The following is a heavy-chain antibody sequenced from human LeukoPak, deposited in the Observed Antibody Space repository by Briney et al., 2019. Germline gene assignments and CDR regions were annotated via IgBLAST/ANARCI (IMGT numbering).Heavy chain of an antibody. Sequence: PGGSLRLSCAASGFTFSSYSINWVRQAPGKGLEWVSSITSSSSYIYYADSVKGRFTISRDNSKNTLYLQMNSLRAEDTAVYYCAKDLDYGDFGYAFDIWGQGTMVTVSS. CDR3: AKDLDYGDFGYAFDI. J-gene: IGHJ3*02. D-gene: IGHD4-17*01. V-gene: IGHV3-21*01. CDR1: GFTFSSYS. CDR2: ITSSSSYI.